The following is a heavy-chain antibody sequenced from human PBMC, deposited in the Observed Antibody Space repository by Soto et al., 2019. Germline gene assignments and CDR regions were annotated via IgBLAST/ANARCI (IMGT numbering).Heavy chain of an antibody. CDR1: GFTFSSYA. CDR3: AKVRGYSYGSPDY. CDR2: ISGSGGST. V-gene: IGHV3-23*01. Sequence: EVQLLESGGGLVQPGGSLRLSCAASGFTFSSYAMSWVRQAPGKGLEWVSGISGSGGSTYYADSVKGRFTISRDNSKNTLYLQMNSLRAEDTAVYYCAKVRGYSYGSPDYWGQGTLVTVSS. J-gene: IGHJ4*02. D-gene: IGHD5-18*01.